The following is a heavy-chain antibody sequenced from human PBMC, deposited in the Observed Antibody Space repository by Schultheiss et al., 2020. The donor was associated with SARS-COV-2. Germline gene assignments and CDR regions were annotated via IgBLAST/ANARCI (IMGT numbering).Heavy chain of an antibody. V-gene: IGHV4-4*07. CDR1: GGSISSYY. Sequence: SETLSLTCTVSGGSISSYYWSWIRQPAGKGLEWIGRIYTSGSTNYNPSLKSRVTISVDTSKNQFSLKLSSVTAADTAVYYCARDRGGMATDAFDIWGQGTMVTVSS. CDR3: ARDRGGMATDAFDI. D-gene: IGHD5-24*01. CDR2: IYTSGST. J-gene: IGHJ3*02.